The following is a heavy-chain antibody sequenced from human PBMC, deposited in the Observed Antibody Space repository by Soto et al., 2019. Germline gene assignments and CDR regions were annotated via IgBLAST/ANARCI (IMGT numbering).Heavy chain of an antibody. V-gene: IGHV4-4*02. Sequence: QVQLQESGPGLVKPSGTLSLTCAVSGDSVSSPYYWCWVRQPPGKGLEWIGEVFHTGTTSYTPALRSRVAISMDKSISQFSLDLRSVTAADTAVYFCARSAGWYAVHSWGPGTLVIVSS. CDR3: ARSAGWYAVHS. CDR1: GDSVSSPYY. CDR2: VFHTGTT. D-gene: IGHD6-19*01. J-gene: IGHJ4*02.